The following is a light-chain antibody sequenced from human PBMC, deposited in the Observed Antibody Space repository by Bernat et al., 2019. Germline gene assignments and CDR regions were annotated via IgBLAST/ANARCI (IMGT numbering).Light chain of an antibody. CDR3: MQGSHWPPS. V-gene: IGKV2-30*01. CDR2: KVS. J-gene: IGKJ4*01. CDR1: QSLVDGDGNIY. Sequence: DVVMTQSPLSLPVTLGQPASISCKSCQSLVDGDGNIYLNWFQPRPGQSPRRLFYKVSNRDSGVPDRFSGSGSGTDFSLKISRVEAESVWVYSCMQGSHWPPSFGGGTKVGIK.